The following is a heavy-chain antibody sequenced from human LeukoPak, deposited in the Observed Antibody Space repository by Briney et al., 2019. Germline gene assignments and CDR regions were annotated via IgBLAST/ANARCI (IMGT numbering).Heavy chain of an antibody. CDR1: GYTITAYY. CDR3: ARDYDFLF. V-gene: IGHV1-2*02. CDR2: VDPKSGKT. D-gene: IGHD3-3*01. J-gene: IGHJ4*02. Sequence: ASVKVSCKASGYTITAYYIHWVRQAPGQGLEWMGWVDPKSGKTNYAQKFQGRATMTRDTSINTAYMELSRLTSDDTAVYYCARDYDFLFWGQGTLVTVSS.